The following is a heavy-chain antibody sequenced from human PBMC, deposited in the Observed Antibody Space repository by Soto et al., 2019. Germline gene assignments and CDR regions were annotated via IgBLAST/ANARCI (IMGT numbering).Heavy chain of an antibody. CDR3: AKVLGNDFWSGYYARFDY. CDR1: GFTFSSYA. Sequence: PGGSLRLSWAASGFTFSSYAMSWVRQAPGKGLEWVSAISGSGGSTYYADSVKGRFTISRDNSKNTLYLQMNSLRAEDTAVYYCAKVLGNDFWSGYYARFDYWGQGTLVTAPQ. V-gene: IGHV3-23*01. CDR2: ISGSGGST. D-gene: IGHD3-3*01. J-gene: IGHJ4*02.